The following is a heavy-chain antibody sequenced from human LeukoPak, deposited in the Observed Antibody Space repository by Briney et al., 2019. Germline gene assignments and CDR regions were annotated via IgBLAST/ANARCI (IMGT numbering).Heavy chain of an antibody. CDR2: TSSGGHT. CDR1: GDSINSINYY. D-gene: IGHD3-3*02. CDR3: ARRVISEFSIDKGDWLDP. V-gene: IGHV4-39*07. Sequence: SETLSLTCTVSGDSINSINYYWGWIRQPPGEGLEWIASTSSGGHTFYNPSLKSRVTISIDTSKNQFSLKLASVTAADTAIYYCARRVISEFSIDKGDWLDPWGQGTLVTVSS. J-gene: IGHJ5*02.